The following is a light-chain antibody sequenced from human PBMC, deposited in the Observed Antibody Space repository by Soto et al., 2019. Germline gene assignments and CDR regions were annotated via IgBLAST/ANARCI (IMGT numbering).Light chain of an antibody. CDR2: GAS. V-gene: IGKV3-20*01. CDR3: QQYGSSTYT. CDR1: QSVSSSY. J-gene: IGKJ2*01. Sequence: EIVLTQSPGTLSLSPGERATLSCRASQSVSSSYLAWYQQKPGQAPRLLIYGASNRVTGIPDRFSGSGSGKDFTLTINRLEPEDFAVYYCQQYGSSTYTFGQGTKLEIK.